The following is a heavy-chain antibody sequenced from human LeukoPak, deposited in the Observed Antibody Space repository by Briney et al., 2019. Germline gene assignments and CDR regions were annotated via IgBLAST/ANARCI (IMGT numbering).Heavy chain of an antibody. CDR2: IYHSGST. CDR3: ARGAPYLWDAFDI. J-gene: IGHJ3*02. Sequence: SQTLTLTCAVSGGSISSGGYSWSWIRQPPGKGLEWIGYIYHSGSTYYNPSLKSRVTISVDRSKNQFSLKLSSVTAADTAVYYCARGAPYLWDAFDIWGQGTMVTVSS. D-gene: IGHD2-21*01. CDR1: GGSISSGGYS. V-gene: IGHV4-30-2*01.